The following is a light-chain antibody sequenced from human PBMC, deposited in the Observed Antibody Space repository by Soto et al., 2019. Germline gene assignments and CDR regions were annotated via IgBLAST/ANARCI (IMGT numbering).Light chain of an antibody. CDR3: NSYTSSNTRI. V-gene: IGLV2-14*01. J-gene: IGLJ2*01. Sequence: QSVLTQPASVSGSPGQSITISCTGTNSDVGNYNYVSWYQQHPGKAPKLIIYGVTNRPSGVSDRFSGSKSGNTASLTISGLQTEDEADYYCNSYTSSNTRIFGGGTKVTVL. CDR1: NSDVGNYNY. CDR2: GVT.